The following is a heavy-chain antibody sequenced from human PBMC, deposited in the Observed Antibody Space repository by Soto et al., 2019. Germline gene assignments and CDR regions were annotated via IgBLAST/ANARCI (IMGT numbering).Heavy chain of an antibody. J-gene: IGHJ4*02. D-gene: IGHD6-19*01. V-gene: IGHV6-1*01. CDR1: GDSVSSNTAA. CDR3: ERGVAGSGFDL. CDR2: TYYRSNWRH. Sequence: SQTLSLTCAISGDSVSSNTAAWNWIRSSPSRGLEWLGRTYYRSNWRHDYAVSVKSRITVNPDTSKNHFSLQLNSVTPDDTAVYYCERGVAGSGFDLWGQGTMLTVYS.